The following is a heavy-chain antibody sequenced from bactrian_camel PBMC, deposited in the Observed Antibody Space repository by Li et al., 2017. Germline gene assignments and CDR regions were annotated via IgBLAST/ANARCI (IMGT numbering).Heavy chain of an antibody. Sequence: QLVESGGGLVQPGGSPRLSCTTSGFLFSGYWMHWVRQAPGKGLELVASIYGDGASTYFADSVKGRFDISKDHAKTTVYLQMNSLNPEDTAMYYCASVWFFVAWALVHGVRQAPGKGAGLGGRFYGDGG. D-gene: IGHD1*01. CDR1: GFLFSGYW. CDR2: IYGDGAST. V-gene: IGHV3S25*01.